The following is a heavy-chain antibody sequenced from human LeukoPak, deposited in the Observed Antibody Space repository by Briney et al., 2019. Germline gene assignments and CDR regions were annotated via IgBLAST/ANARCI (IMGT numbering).Heavy chain of an antibody. CDR2: LYSGGRT. CDR3: ARDRWELLSGRGYYFDC. V-gene: IGHV3-53*01. CDR1: GFAVSSNY. J-gene: IGHJ4*02. D-gene: IGHD1-26*01. Sequence: GGSLRLSCAASGFAVSSNYMSWVRQAPGKGLEWVSVLYSGGRTYYADSVKGRFTISRDNSKNTLYLQMNTLRAEDTAVYYCARDRWELLSGRGYYFDCWGQGTLVTVSS.